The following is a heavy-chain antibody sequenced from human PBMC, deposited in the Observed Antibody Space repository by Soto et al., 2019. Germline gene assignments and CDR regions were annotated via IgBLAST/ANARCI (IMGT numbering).Heavy chain of an antibody. CDR3: ASTKYDSSAYYYWYLGL. CDR2: IIPIFGTA. Sequence: QVELVQSGAEVKKPGSSVKVSCQASEDTFRNYAISWVRQAPGQGLEWMGGIIPIFGTANYAQKFQGRVTITVESSANTVYVKLSSLRSEDTAVYYFASTKYDSSAYYYWYLGLWGRGTLVTVSS. D-gene: IGHD3-22*01. V-gene: IGHV1-69*01. J-gene: IGHJ2*01. CDR1: EDTFRNYA.